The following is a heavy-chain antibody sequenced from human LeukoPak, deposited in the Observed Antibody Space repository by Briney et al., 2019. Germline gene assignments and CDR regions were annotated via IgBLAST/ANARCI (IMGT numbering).Heavy chain of an antibody. Sequence: GGSLRLSCAASGFTFSMYSMNWVRQAPGKGLEWVSYITSSSSTIYYADSVKGRFTISRDNVKNSLYLQMHSLRAEDTAMYYCARDTGFGEFFDYWGQGTQVTVSS. CDR2: ITSSSSTI. CDR1: GFTFSMYS. D-gene: IGHD3-10*01. J-gene: IGHJ4*02. V-gene: IGHV3-48*01. CDR3: ARDTGFGEFFDY.